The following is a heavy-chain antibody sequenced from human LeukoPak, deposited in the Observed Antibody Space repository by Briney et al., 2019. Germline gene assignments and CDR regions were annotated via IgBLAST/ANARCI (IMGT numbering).Heavy chain of an antibody. J-gene: IGHJ4*02. V-gene: IGHV1-2*02. CDR2: INPNSGGT. CDR3: ASDYYDSSGYDY. Sequence: GASVKVSCKASGYTFTGYYMHLVRQAPGPGLEWMGWINPNSGGTNYAQKFQGRVTMTRDTSISTAYMELSRLRSDDTAVYYCASDYYDSSGYDYWGQGTLVTVCS. D-gene: IGHD3-22*01. CDR1: GYTFTGYY.